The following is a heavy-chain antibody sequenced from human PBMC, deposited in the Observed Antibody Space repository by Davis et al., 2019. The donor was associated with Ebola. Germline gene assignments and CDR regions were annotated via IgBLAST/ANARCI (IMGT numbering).Heavy chain of an antibody. CDR1: GFTFSSYG. CDR2: ISWNSGSI. V-gene: IGHV3-9*01. CDR3: AKDMHSSGWVFDY. Sequence: GGSLRLSCAASGFTFSSYGMHWVRQAPGKGLEWVSGISWNSGSIGYADSVKGRFTISRDNAKNSLYLQMNSLRAEDTALYYCAKDMHSSGWVFDYWGQGTLVTVSS. D-gene: IGHD6-19*01. J-gene: IGHJ4*02.